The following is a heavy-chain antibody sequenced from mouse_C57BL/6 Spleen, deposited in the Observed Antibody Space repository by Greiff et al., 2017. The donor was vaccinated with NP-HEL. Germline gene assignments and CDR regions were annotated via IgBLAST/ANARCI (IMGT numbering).Heavy chain of an antibody. CDR1: GYTFTDYY. D-gene: IGHD2-14*01. CDR3: ANRHPSCYFDV. Sequence: EVQLQQSGPVLVKPGASVKMSCKASGYTFTDYYMNWVKQSHGKSLEWIGVINPYNGGTSYNQKFKGKATLTVDKSSSTAYMELNSLTSEDSAVYYCANRHPSCYFDVWGTGTTVTVSS. V-gene: IGHV1-19*01. J-gene: IGHJ1*03. CDR2: INPYNGGT.